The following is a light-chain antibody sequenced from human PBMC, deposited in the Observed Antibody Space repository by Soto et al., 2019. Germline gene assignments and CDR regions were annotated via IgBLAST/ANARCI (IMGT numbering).Light chain of an antibody. CDR2: DAS. CDR1: QSVSIY. J-gene: IGKJ5*01. CDR3: QQRISWPPT. Sequence: EIVLTQSPATLSLSPGERATVSCRASQSVSIYLAWYQQKPGQAPRLLIYDASNRATGIPARFSGCGSGADFTLTISSLEPEDFAVYYCQQRISWPPTFGQGTRLEIK. V-gene: IGKV3-11*01.